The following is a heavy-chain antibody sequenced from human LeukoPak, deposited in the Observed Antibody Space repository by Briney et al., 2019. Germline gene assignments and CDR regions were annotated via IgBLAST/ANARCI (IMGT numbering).Heavy chain of an antibody. CDR2: IIPIFGTA. V-gene: IGHV1-69*13. Sequence: SVKVSRKASGGTFSSYAISWVRQAPGQGLEWMGGIIPIFGTANYAQKFQGRVTITADESTSTAYMELSSLRSEDTAVYYCARKLYDSSRYGQTYYFDYWGQGTLVTVSS. D-gene: IGHD3-22*01. CDR3: ARKLYDSSRYGQTYYFDY. J-gene: IGHJ4*02. CDR1: GGTFSSYA.